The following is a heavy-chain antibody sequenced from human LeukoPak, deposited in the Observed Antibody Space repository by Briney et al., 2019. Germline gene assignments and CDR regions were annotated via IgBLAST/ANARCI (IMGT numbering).Heavy chain of an antibody. Sequence: GGSLRLSCAASGFTFDDYGMSWVRQAPGKGLEWVSGINWNGGSTGYADSVKGRFTISRDNAKNSPYLQMNSLRAEDTALYYCAKSYYDSSGYRGDLEYWGQGTLVTVSS. D-gene: IGHD3-22*01. J-gene: IGHJ4*02. CDR1: GFTFDDYG. CDR3: AKSYYDSSGYRGDLEY. V-gene: IGHV3-20*04. CDR2: INWNGGST.